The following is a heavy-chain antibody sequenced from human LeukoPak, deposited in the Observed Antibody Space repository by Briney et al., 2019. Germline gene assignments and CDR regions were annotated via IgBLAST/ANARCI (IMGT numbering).Heavy chain of an antibody. D-gene: IGHD6-13*01. CDR2: ISSDGGTT. CDR3: ARGGTSWPRYFDN. CDR1: GFTFSGHA. V-gene: IGHV3-64*01. J-gene: IGHJ4*02. Sequence: PGGSLRLSCAASGFTFSGHAMHWVRQAPGKGLEYVAAISSDGGTTNYANSVKGRFIISRDNSKHTLYLQMGCLRSEDMAIYYCARGGTSWPRYFDNWGQGTLVTVSS.